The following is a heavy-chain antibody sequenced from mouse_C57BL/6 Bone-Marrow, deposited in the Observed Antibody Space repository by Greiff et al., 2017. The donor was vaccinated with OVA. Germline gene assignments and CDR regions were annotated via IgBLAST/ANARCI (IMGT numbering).Heavy chain of an antibody. CDR2: IDPSDSYT. Sequence: QVQLQQPGAELVKPGASVKLSCKASGYTFTSYWMQWVKQRPGQGLEWIGEIDPSDSYTNYNQKFKGKATLTVDTSSSTAYMQLSSLTSEDSEVYYCARRDGYYEAYWGQGTLVTVSA. J-gene: IGHJ3*01. V-gene: IGHV1-50*01. CDR1: GYTFTSYW. D-gene: IGHD2-3*01. CDR3: ARRDGYYEAY.